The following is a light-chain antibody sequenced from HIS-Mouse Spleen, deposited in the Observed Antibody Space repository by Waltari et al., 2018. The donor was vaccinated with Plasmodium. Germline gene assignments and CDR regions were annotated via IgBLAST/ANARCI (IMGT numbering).Light chain of an antibody. CDR1: QSVSSN. V-gene: IGKV3-15*01. CDR2: GAS. CDR3: QQYNNWSFT. Sequence: DIVMTQSPATLSVSPGARATLSCRASQSVSSNLAWYQQKPGQAPRLLIYGASTRATGIPARFSGSGSGTEFTLTISSLQSEDFAVYYCQQYNNWSFTFGPGTKVEIK. J-gene: IGKJ3*01.